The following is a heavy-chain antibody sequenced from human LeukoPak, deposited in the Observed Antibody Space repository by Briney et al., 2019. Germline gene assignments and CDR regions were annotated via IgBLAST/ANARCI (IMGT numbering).Heavy chain of an antibody. D-gene: IGHD1-26*01. Sequence: SETLSLTCAVYGGSFSGYYWGWIRPPPGKGREWSGEINHSGSTNYNPSLTSRVTISVDTSKNPFSLKRSSVCAADTAVYYCARVVGATYGMGYYYYGMDVWGQGTTVTVSS. CDR3: ARVVGATYGMGYYYYGMDV. J-gene: IGHJ6*02. V-gene: IGHV4-34*01. CDR1: GGSFSGYY. CDR2: INHSGST.